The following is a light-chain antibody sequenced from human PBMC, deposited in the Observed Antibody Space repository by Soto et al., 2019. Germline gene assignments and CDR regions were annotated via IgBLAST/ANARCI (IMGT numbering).Light chain of an antibody. Sequence: QSALTQPPSASGSTGQSVTISCSGSSSDIGAYNFVSWYQQHPGQAPKLMIFEVNQRPSGVPNRFSGSKSGNTASLTVSGLQSEDEADYYCSSFAGDNAVIFGGGTKVTVL. J-gene: IGLJ2*01. CDR1: SSDIGAYNF. V-gene: IGLV2-8*01. CDR2: EVN. CDR3: SSFAGDNAVI.